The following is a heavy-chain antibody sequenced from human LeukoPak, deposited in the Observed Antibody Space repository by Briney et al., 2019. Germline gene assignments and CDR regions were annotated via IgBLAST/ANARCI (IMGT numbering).Heavy chain of an antibody. V-gene: IGHV4-4*09. CDR1: GGSISSYY. CDR3: ARHFTQGDNDAFDI. Sequence: NASETLSLTCTVSGGSISSYYWSWIRQPPGKGLEWIGYIYTSGSTNYNPSLKSRVTISVDTSKNQFSLKLSAVTAAHTAVYYCARHFTQGDNDAFDIWGQGTMVTVSS. D-gene: IGHD3-16*01. CDR2: IYTSGST. J-gene: IGHJ3*02.